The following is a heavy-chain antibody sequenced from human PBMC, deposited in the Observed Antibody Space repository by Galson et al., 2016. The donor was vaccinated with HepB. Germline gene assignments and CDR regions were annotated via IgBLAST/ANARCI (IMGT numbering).Heavy chain of an antibody. J-gene: IGHJ6*02. CDR2: ISYDGSNK. D-gene: IGHD3-9*01. CDR3: AKDHAFLGLYFYGMDV. CDR1: GFTFSSYG. Sequence: SLRLSCAASGFTFSSYGMHWVRQAPGKGLEWVAVISYDGSNKYYADSVKGRFTISRDNSKNTLYLQMNSLRAEDTAVYYCAKDHAFLGLYFYGMDVWGQGTPVTVSS. V-gene: IGHV3-30*18.